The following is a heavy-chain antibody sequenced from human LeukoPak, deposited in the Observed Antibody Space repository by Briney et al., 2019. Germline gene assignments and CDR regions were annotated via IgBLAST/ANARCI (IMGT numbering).Heavy chain of an antibody. J-gene: IGHJ4*02. CDR1: GFTFSSYA. D-gene: IGHD3-9*01. Sequence: GGSLRLSCAASGFTFSSYAMSWVRQAPGKGLEWASAISGSGGSTYYADSVKGRFTISRDNSKNTLYLQMNSLRAEDTAVYYCAKDPVLRYFDWLPYFDYWGQGTLVTVSS. V-gene: IGHV3-23*01. CDR3: AKDPVLRYFDWLPYFDY. CDR2: ISGSGGST.